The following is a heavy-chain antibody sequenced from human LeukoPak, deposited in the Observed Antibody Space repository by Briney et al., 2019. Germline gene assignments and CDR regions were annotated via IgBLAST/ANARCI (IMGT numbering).Heavy chain of an antibody. J-gene: IGHJ3*02. Sequence: KPSETLSLTCTVSGGSVSSGSYYWSWIRQPPGKGLEWIGYIYYSGSTNYNPSLKSRVTISVDTSKNQFSLKLSSVTAADTAVYYCARDLVPGYCSGGSCYPGDAFDIWGQGTMVTVSS. V-gene: IGHV4-61*01. D-gene: IGHD2-15*01. CDR1: GGSVSSGSYY. CDR2: IYYSGST. CDR3: ARDLVPGYCSGGSCYPGDAFDI.